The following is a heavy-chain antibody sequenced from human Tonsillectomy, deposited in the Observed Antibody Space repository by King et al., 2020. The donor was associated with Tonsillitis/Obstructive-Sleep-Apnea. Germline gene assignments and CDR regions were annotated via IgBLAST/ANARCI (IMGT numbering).Heavy chain of an antibody. CDR1: GGTFSSYA. V-gene: IGHV1-69*01. J-gene: IGHJ2*01. CDR3: AKTRLGYCSSTSCFAGWYFDL. Sequence: QLVQSGAEVKKPGSSVKVSCKASGGTFSSYAIRWVRQALGQGLEWMGGIIPSYGTANYAQKCQGKVTITADESTRTVYMELSSLRSEDTAVDYCAKTRLGYCSSTSCFAGWYFDLWGRGTLVTVSS. D-gene: IGHD2-2*01. CDR2: IIPSYGTA.